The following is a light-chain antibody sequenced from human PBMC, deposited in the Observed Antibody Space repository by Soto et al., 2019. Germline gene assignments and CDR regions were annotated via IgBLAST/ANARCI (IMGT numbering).Light chain of an antibody. V-gene: IGKV1-5*01. CDR3: LQDINYPWT. Sequence: DIQMTQSPSTLSASIGDRVTITCRASESIRTWLAWYQHKPGKAPKFLIYDASSLESGVPSRFSGSGSGTEFTLTISNLQPEDSATYYCLQDINYPWTFGQGTKVDIK. CDR2: DAS. J-gene: IGKJ1*01. CDR1: ESIRTW.